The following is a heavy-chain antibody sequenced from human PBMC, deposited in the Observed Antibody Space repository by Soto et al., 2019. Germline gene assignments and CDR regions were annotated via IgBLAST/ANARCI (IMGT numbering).Heavy chain of an antibody. CDR2: ISYDGSNK. V-gene: IGHV3-30*18. CDR3: AKPNCSSTSCYDGYYFDY. D-gene: IGHD2-2*01. J-gene: IGHJ4*02. Sequence: QVQLVESGGGVVQPGRSLRLSCAASGFTFSSYGMHWVRQAPGKGLEWVAVISYDGSNKYYADSVKGRFTISRDNSKNTLYLQMTSLRAEDTAVYYCAKPNCSSTSCYDGYYFDYWGQGTLVTVSS. CDR1: GFTFSSYG.